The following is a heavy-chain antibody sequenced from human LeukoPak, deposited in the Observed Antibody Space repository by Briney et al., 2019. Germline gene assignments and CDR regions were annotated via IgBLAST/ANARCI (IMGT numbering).Heavy chain of an antibody. D-gene: IGHD1-26*01. J-gene: IGHJ5*02. Sequence: SETLSLTCAVYGGSFSGYYWTWIRQPPGKGLEWIGEINHSGSTNYNPSLKSRVTISVDTSKNQFSLRLSSVTAADTAVYYCARGRLLLWFDPWGQGTLVTVSS. CDR3: ARGRLLLWFDP. V-gene: IGHV4-34*01. CDR2: INHSGST. CDR1: GGSFSGYY.